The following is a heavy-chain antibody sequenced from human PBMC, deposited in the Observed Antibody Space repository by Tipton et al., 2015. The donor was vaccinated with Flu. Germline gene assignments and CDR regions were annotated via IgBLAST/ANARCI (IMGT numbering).Heavy chain of an antibody. Sequence: TLSPICTVSGYSISSGYYWGWIRQPPGKGLEWIGSIYHSGSTYYNPSLKSRVTISVDTSKNQFSLKLSSVTAAHTALYYCARDLGGHSRGWKGPFDYWGQRTLVTVSS. V-gene: IGHV4-38-2*02. D-gene: IGHD6-19*01. CDR1: GYSISSGYY. CDR3: ARDLGGHSRGWKGPFDY. J-gene: IGHJ4*02. CDR2: IYHSGST.